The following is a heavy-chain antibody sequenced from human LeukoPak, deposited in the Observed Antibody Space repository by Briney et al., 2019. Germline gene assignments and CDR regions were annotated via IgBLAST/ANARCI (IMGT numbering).Heavy chain of an antibody. D-gene: IGHD4-17*01. CDR3: ARSQYYGDFEGAFDI. CDR2: IYYSGSS. CDR1: GGSTSSGDYY. J-gene: IGHJ3*02. Sequence: SQTLSLTCTVSGGSTSSGDYYWRWIRQPPGKGLEWIGYIYYSGSSYYNPSLKSRVTISVDTSKNQFSLKLSSVTAADTAVYYCARSQYYGDFEGAFDIWGQGTMVTVSS. V-gene: IGHV4-30-4*01.